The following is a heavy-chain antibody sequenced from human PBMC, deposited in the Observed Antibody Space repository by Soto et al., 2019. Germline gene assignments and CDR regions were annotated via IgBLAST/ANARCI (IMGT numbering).Heavy chain of an antibody. J-gene: IGHJ5*02. CDR2: INHSGST. D-gene: IGHD3-22*01. CDR1: GGSFSGYY. CDR3: ASGSSGSFGNWFDP. Sequence: PSETLYLTCAVYGGSFSGYYWSWIRQPPGKGLEWIGEINHSGSTNYNPSLKSRVTISVDTSKNQFSLKLSSVTAADTAVYYCASGSSGSFGNWFDPWGQGTLVTVSS. V-gene: IGHV4-34*01.